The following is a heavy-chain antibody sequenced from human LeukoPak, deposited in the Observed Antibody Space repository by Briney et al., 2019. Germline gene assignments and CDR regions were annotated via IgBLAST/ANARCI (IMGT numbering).Heavy chain of an antibody. J-gene: IGHJ5*02. CDR3: ARPGGLIAAGKYNWFDP. Sequence: SETLSLTCTVSGSMYNYYWSWIRKPPGKGLEWIGYIHYSGSTNYNPSLKSRVTMSLDTSNNQVSLKLNSVTAADTAVYYCARPGGLIAAGKYNWFDPWGQGTLVTVSS. CDR1: GSMYNYY. D-gene: IGHD6-13*01. CDR2: IHYSGST. V-gene: IGHV4-59*08.